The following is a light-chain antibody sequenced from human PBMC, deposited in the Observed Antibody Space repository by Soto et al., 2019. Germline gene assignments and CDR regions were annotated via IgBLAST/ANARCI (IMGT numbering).Light chain of an antibody. CDR1: QSVSSY. J-gene: IGKJ1*01. CDR3: QQRSNWPWT. CDR2: DAS. Sequence: DIVMSQSPATLCLSLWERATLSGRASQSVSSYLAWYQQKPGQAPRLLIYDASNRATGIPARFSGSGSGTDFTLTISSLEPEDFAVYYCQQRSNWPWTFGQGTKVDIK. V-gene: IGKV3-11*01.